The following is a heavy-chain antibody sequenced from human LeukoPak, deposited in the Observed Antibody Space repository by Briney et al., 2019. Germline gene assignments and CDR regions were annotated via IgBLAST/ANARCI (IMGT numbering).Heavy chain of an antibody. CDR3: ARDGGGYYDILSFDY. V-gene: IGHV3-74*01. J-gene: IGHJ4*02. CDR1: GFTFITYW. Sequence: GGSLRLSCAASGFTFITYWMHWVRQAPGKGLVWVSSINSDGSTTTYADSVKGRFTISRDNAKNSLYLQTNSLRAEDTAVYYCARDGGGYYDILSFDYWGQGTLVTVSS. D-gene: IGHD3-9*01. CDR2: INSDGSTT.